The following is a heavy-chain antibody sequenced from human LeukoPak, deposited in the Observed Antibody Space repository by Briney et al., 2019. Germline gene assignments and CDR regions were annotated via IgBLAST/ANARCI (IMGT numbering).Heavy chain of an antibody. CDR3: ARGDYDILTGYYGTANWFDP. V-gene: IGHV4-4*07. Sequence: PSETLSLTCTVSGASISSYYWTWIRQPAGKGLEWIGRIYSSGSTNYNPSLKSRVTISVDTSKNQFSLKLSSVTAADTAVYYCARGDYDILTGYYGTANWFDPWGQGTLVTVSS. CDR2: IYSSGST. J-gene: IGHJ5*02. D-gene: IGHD3-9*01. CDR1: GASISSYY.